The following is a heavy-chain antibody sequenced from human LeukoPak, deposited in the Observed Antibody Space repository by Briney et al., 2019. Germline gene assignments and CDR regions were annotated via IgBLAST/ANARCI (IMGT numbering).Heavy chain of an antibody. Sequence: GASLKISCEASGSSFTNYWIGWVRPMPGKGVEWMGIIYPDDSESKYSPSFQGQVTISADKSISTAYLQWSSLKASDTAMYYCARSRDSSGYYYLIWGQGTLVTVSS. CDR1: GSSFTNYW. CDR3: ARSRDSSGYYYLI. J-gene: IGHJ4*02. D-gene: IGHD3-22*01. V-gene: IGHV5-51*01. CDR2: IYPDDSES.